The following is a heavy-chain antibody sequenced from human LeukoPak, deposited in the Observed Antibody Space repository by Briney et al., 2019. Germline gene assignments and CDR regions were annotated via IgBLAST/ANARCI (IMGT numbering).Heavy chain of an antibody. CDR3: ARDGLYSSSPFDY. CDR1: GGSISSSSHY. CDR2: IYYSGST. J-gene: IGHJ4*02. D-gene: IGHD6-6*01. Sequence: SETLSLICTVSGGSISSSSHYWGWIRQPPGKGLEWIGSIYYSGSTYYNPSLKSRVTISVDTSKNQFSLKLSSVAAADTAVYYCARDGLYSSSPFDYWGQGTLVTVSS. V-gene: IGHV4-39*07.